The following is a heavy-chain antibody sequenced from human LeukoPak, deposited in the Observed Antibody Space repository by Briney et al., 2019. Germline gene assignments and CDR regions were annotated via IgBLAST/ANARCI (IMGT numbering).Heavy chain of an antibody. Sequence: GGALRLSCAASGFTYSHYGMHWGRQAPGKGVGWVAVIWSDATEKYYGDAVKGRFTISRDNSRNTLYLQMNSLRAEDTAVYYCAKDAQRGFDYSNSLEYWGQGTLVTVSS. V-gene: IGHV3-33*06. CDR1: GFTYSHYG. D-gene: IGHD4-11*01. CDR2: IWSDATEK. J-gene: IGHJ4*02. CDR3: AKDAQRGFDYSNSLEY.